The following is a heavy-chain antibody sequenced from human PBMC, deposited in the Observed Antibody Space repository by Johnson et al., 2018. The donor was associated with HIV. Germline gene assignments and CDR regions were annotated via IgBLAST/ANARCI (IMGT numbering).Heavy chain of an antibody. CDR2: ISWTSGSI. Sequence: VQLVESGGGVVQPGRSLRLSCAASGFTFSSYGMHWVRQAPGKGLEWVSGISWTSGSIGYADSVTGRFTISRDNAKNSLYLQMNNLRAEDTAVYYCARDPSRSPGAFDIWGQGTMVTVSS. CDR3: ARDPSRSPGAFDI. CDR1: GFTFSSYG. V-gene: IGHV3-9*01. J-gene: IGHJ3*02.